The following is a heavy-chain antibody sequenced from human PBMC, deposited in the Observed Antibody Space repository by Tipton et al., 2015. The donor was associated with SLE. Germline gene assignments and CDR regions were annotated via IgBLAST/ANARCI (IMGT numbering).Heavy chain of an antibody. CDR1: GGSISSSSYY. Sequence: TLSLTCTVSGGSISSSSYYWGWIRQPPGKGLEWIGEINHSGSTNYNPSLKSRVTISVDTSKNQFSLKLSSVTAADTAVYYCASHRGLGAHPGYWGQGTLVTVSS. CDR2: INHSGST. J-gene: IGHJ4*02. D-gene: IGHD3/OR15-3a*01. V-gene: IGHV4-39*07. CDR3: ASHRGLGAHPGY.